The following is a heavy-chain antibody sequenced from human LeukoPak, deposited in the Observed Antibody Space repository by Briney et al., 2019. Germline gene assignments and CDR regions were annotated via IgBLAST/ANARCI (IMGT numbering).Heavy chain of an antibody. V-gene: IGHV3-53*01. CDR2: VYSGGST. CDR3: AVIYSGTYYGMSY. CDR1: GFTVSTNY. Sequence: GGSLRLSCAASGFTVSTNYMTWVRQAPGKGLDWVSVVYSGGSTYYADSAKGRFTVSRDNSKNTLYLQMDSLRAEDTAMYYCAVIYSGTYYGMSYWGQGTLVTVSS. D-gene: IGHD1-26*01. J-gene: IGHJ4*02.